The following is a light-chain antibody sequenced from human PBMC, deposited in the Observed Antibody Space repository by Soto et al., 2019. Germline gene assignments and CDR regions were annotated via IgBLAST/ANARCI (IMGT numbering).Light chain of an antibody. Sequence: QSALTQPASVSGSLGQSITIACAGTSSDGGDFNYVSWYQQYPGKAPKLMIYDVTNRPSGVSDRFSGSKSGTTASLTVSGLQAEDEADYYCSSYSGGSVVFGGGTKLTVL. V-gene: IGLV2-14*01. CDR1: SSDGGDFNY. CDR2: DVT. J-gene: IGLJ2*01. CDR3: SSYSGGSVV.